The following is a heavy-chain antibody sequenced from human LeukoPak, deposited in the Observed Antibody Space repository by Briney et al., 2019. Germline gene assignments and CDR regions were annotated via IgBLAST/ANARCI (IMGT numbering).Heavy chain of an antibody. CDR2: VSDRGSS. V-gene: IGHV4-34*01. J-gene: IGHJ2*01. D-gene: IGHD2-2*01. Sequence: PSETLSLTCTVSGGSLSDSFWSWIRQPPGKGLEWIGEVSDRGSSNYNPSLEGRLTISVDTSKDQFSLNLYSVTAADTAVYYCARSEGVVGAPFDLWGRGTLVTVSS. CDR1: GGSLSDSF. CDR3: ARSEGVVGAPFDL.